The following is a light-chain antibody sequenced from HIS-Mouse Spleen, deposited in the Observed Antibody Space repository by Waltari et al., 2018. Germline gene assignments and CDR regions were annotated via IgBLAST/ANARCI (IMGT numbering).Light chain of an antibody. J-gene: IGLJ2*01. Sequence: QSALPQPASVSVSPGQSITISCPGTSSDVGGYNYAPCYQQIPAQAPKLMIYEVSNRPSGVSNLFSGSKSGNTASLTISGLQAEDEADYYCSSYTSSSTPVVFGGGTKLTVL. CDR3: SSYTSSSTPVV. V-gene: IGLV2-14*01. CDR2: EVS. CDR1: SSDVGGYNY.